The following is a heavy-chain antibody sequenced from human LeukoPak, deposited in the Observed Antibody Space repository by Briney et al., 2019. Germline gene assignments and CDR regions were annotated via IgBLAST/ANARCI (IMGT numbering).Heavy chain of an antibody. CDR2: INPNSGGT. CDR3: ARDLVGSSYVCLAY. CDR1: GYTFTGHY. J-gene: IGHJ4*02. D-gene: IGHD2-15*01. Sequence: GASVKVSCKASGYTFTGHYMHWVRQAPGQGLEWMGWINPNSGGTNYAQKFQGRVTMTRDTSISTAYMELSRLRSDDTAVYYCARDLVGSSYVCLAYWGQGTLVTVSS. V-gene: IGHV1-2*02.